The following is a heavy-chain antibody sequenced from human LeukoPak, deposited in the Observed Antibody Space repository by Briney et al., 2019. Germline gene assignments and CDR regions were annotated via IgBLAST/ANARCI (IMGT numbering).Heavy chain of an antibody. CDR3: ARGPTTIFGVVHYYYYMDV. D-gene: IGHD3-3*01. Sequence: ASVKVSCKASGYTFTSYGISWVRQAPGQGLEWMGWISAYTGNTNYAQKFQGRVTMTTDTSTSTVHMELRSLRSDDTAVYYCARGPTTIFGVVHYYYYMDVWGKGTTVTVSS. J-gene: IGHJ6*03. CDR2: ISAYTGNT. CDR1: GYTFTSYG. V-gene: IGHV1-18*01.